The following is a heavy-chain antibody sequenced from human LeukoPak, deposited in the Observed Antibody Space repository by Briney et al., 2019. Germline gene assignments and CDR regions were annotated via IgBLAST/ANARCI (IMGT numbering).Heavy chain of an antibody. Sequence: SETLSLTCTVSGGSISSYYWSWIRQPAGKGLEWIGRIYTSGSTNYNPSLTSRVTMSVDTSKNQFSLKLSSVTAADTAVYYCARSGEGEYCSSTSCYPGLNWFDPWGQGTLVTVSS. D-gene: IGHD2-2*01. CDR1: GGSISSYY. V-gene: IGHV4-4*07. J-gene: IGHJ5*02. CDR3: ARSGEGEYCSSTSCYPGLNWFDP. CDR2: IYTSGST.